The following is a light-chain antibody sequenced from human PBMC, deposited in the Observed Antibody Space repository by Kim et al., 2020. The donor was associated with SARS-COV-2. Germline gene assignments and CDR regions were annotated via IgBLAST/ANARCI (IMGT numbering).Light chain of an antibody. CDR2: DAS. CDR3: QQRSNWPIT. J-gene: IGKJ5*01. CDR1: QSVSSY. V-gene: IGKV3-11*01. Sequence: LAPGEMATLSCRASQSVSSYLAWYQQKPGQAPRLLIYDASKRATGIPVRFSGSGSGTDFTLTISSLEPEDFAVYYCQQRSNWPITFGQGTRLEIK.